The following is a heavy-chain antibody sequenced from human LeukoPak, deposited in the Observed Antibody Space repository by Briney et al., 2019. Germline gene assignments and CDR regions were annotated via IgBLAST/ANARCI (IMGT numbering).Heavy chain of an antibody. CDR2: IGAGGTFT. V-gene: IGHV3-23*01. CDR1: GFTFSSYA. J-gene: IGHJ4*02. CDR3: AKGIVSTSAGGFDY. D-gene: IGHD2-2*01. Sequence: GGSLRLSCTASGFTFSSYAMNWVRQAPGKGLEWVSGIGAGGTFTYYADSVKGRFTISRDNSKNTLYLQMNSLRTEDTAVYYCAKGIVSTSAGGFDYWGQGTLVTVSS.